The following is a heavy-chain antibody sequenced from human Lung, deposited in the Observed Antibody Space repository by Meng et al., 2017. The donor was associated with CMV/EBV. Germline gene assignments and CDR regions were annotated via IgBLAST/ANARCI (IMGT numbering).Heavy chain of an antibody. CDR3: AKDLLLFGGPNAYFDQ. Sequence: GGSXRLXCAASGFXFDDYGMHWVRQTPGKGLEWVAFIRHDGTNKFYGDSVKGRFTISRDNSKNTVYLQMNSLRPEETAVYYCAKDLLLFGGPNAYFDQWGQGTXVTVSS. D-gene: IGHD3-16*01. CDR2: IRHDGTNK. V-gene: IGHV3-30*02. J-gene: IGHJ4*02. CDR1: GFXFDDYG.